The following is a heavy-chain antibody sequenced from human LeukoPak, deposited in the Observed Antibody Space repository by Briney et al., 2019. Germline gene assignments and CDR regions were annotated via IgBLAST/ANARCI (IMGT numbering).Heavy chain of an antibody. Sequence: GGSLRLSCAASGFTFSSYAMHWVRQAPGKGLEWVAVISYDGSNKYYADSVKGRFTFSRDNSKNTLYMHMNSLRAEDTAVYYCATDGQTIVIDAFDIWGQGTMVTVSS. J-gene: IGHJ3*02. CDR2: ISYDGSNK. CDR1: GFTFSSYA. D-gene: IGHD3-22*01. CDR3: ATDGQTIVIDAFDI. V-gene: IGHV3-30-3*01.